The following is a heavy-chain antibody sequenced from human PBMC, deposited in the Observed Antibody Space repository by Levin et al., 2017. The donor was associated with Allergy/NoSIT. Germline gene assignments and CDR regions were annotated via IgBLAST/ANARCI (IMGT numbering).Heavy chain of an antibody. Sequence: HPGGSLRLSCEASGFTFSMYWMGWVRQAPGKGLEWVANIRGDGGDKYYVDSVKGRFTISRDNAKKSIYLQMNSLRVADTAVYYCASLDTALTKPPFGFWGQGTLVTVSS. J-gene: IGHJ4*02. CDR1: GFTFSMYW. CDR2: IRGDGGDK. V-gene: IGHV3-7*01. CDR3: ASLDTALTKPPFGF. D-gene: IGHD5-18*01.